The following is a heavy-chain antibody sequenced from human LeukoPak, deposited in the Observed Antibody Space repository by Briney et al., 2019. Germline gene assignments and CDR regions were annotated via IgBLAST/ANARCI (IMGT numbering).Heavy chain of an antibody. CDR2: ISESGAIT. V-gene: IGHV3-23*01. D-gene: IGHD2-21*02. CDR3: AKGWLLFGDY. J-gene: IGHJ4*02. Sequence: GGPLRLSCAASGFTFSTYAMNWVRQAPGKGLKWVSGISESGAITHYADSVKGRFTISRDNSKNTLYLQMNSLRAEDTAVYYCAKGWLLFGDYWGQGTLVTVSS. CDR1: GFTFSTYA.